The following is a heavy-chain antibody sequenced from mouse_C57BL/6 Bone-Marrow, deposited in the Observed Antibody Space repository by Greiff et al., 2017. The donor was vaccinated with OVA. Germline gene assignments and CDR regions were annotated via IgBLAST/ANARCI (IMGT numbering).Heavy chain of an antibody. J-gene: IGHJ4*01. D-gene: IGHD1-1*01. CDR1: GYTFTDYN. CDR2: INPNNGGT. Sequence: VQLQQSGPELVKPGASVKIPCKASGYTFTDYNMDWVKQSHGKSLEWIGDINPNNGGTIYNQKFKGKATLTVDKSSSTAYMELRSLTSEDTAVYYCARSPIYYYGSSYVSYAMDYWGQGTSVTVSS. V-gene: IGHV1-18*01. CDR3: ARSPIYYYGSSYVSYAMDY.